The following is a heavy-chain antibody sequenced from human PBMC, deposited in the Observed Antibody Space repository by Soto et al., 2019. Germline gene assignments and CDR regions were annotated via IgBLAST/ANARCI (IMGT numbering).Heavy chain of an antibody. V-gene: IGHV1-2*04. CDR1: GYTFTGSY. CDR3: ARDGYYDSSGHRSDFDY. CDR2: INTNTGGT. Sequence: ASVKVSCKTSGYTFTGSYMHWVRQAPGQGLERMGWINTNTGGTNYAQKFQGWVTMTRDTSISTAYMELRSLRSDDTAVYYCARDGYYDSSGHRSDFDYWGQGTLVPVGS. D-gene: IGHD3-22*01. J-gene: IGHJ4*02.